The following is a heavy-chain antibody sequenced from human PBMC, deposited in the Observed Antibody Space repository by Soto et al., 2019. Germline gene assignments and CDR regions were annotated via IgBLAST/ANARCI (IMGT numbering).Heavy chain of an antibody. D-gene: IGHD5-12*01. J-gene: IGHJ4*02. Sequence: EVQLVESVGGLVNPGGSLRLSCAASGFTFSNAGMSWVRQAPGKGLEWVGRIKSKTDGGTTDYASPVKGRLTISRDDSKNTLYMKMNSLKTADTAVYYCTTAALKSGYDWYVDYWVQGTLVTVSS. CDR1: GFTFSNAG. CDR3: TTAALKSGYDWYVDY. CDR2: IKSKTDGGTT. V-gene: IGHV3-15*01.